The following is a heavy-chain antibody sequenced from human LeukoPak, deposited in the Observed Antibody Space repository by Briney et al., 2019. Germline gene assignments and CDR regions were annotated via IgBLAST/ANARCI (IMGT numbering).Heavy chain of an antibody. Sequence: GGTLRLSCAASGFTFSSYGMSWVRQAPGKGLEWVSAISGSGGSTYYADSVKGRFTISRDNSKNTLYLQMNSLRAEDTAVYYCARWNYYGSGSSDYWGQGTLVTVSS. J-gene: IGHJ4*02. CDR2: ISGSGGST. D-gene: IGHD3-10*01. CDR1: GFTFSSYG. V-gene: IGHV3-23*01. CDR3: ARWNYYGSGSSDY.